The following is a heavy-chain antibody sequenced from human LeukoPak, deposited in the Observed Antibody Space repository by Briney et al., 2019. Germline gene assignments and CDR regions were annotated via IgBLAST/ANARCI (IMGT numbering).Heavy chain of an antibody. CDR1: GFTFDDYA. V-gene: IGHV3-9*01. J-gene: IGHJ6*02. CDR3: AKANIVATKRNPYYYYYYGMDV. CDR2: ISWNSGSI. Sequence: GRSLRLSCAASGFTFDDYAMHWVRQAPGKGLEWVSGISWNSGSIGYADSVKGRFTISRDNAKNSLYLQMNSLRAEDTALYYCAKANIVATKRNPYYYYYYGMDVWGQGTTVTVSS. D-gene: IGHD5-12*01.